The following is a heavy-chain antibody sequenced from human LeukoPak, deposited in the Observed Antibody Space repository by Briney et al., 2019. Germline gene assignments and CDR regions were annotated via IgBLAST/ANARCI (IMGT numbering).Heavy chain of an antibody. CDR2: IYYSGST. D-gene: IGHD4-23*01. CDR1: GGSISSSSYY. J-gene: IGHJ4*02. V-gene: IGHV4-39*07. CDR3: ASLRWKNPHFDY. Sequence: SETLSLTCTVSGGSISSSSYYWGWIRQPPGKGLEWIGSIYYSGSTYYNPSLKSRVTISVDTSKNQFSLKLSSVTAADTAVYYCASLRWKNPHFDYWGQGTLVTVSS.